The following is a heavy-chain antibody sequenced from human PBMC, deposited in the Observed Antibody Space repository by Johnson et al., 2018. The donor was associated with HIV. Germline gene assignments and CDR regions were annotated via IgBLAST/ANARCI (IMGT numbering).Heavy chain of an antibody. CDR3: ASLPGGRNNAVDI. D-gene: IGHD1-14*01. CDR2: ISYDGTNK. Sequence: QVQLVESGGGVVQPGRSLRLSCVASGFTFSSYAMHWVRQAPGKGLEWVAVISYDGTNKFYADSVRGRFTISRDNSKNTLYLQMNSLRREDTAVYYCASLPGGRNNAVDIWGRGTTVIVST. J-gene: IGHJ3*02. CDR1: GFTFSSYA. V-gene: IGHV3-30-3*01.